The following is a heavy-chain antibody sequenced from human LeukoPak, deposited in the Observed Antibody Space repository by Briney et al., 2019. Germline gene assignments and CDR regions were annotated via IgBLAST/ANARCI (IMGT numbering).Heavy chain of an antibody. D-gene: IGHD3-22*01. Sequence: PGGSLRLSCAASGFTFSDYYMSWIRQAPGKGLEWVPYISSSGSTIYYADSVKGRFTISRGNAKNSLYLQMNSLRAEDTAVYFCARVPYYYDSSGYWGYFDYWGQGTLVTVSS. J-gene: IGHJ4*02. V-gene: IGHV3-11*04. CDR2: ISSSGSTI. CDR1: GFTFSDYY. CDR3: ARVPYYYDSSGYWGYFDY.